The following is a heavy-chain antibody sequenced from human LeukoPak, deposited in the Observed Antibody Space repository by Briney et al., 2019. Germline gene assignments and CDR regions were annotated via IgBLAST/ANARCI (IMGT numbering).Heavy chain of an antibody. CDR2: ISAYDGNT. Sequence: ASLKVSCKTSGYTFGVTWVRQAPGQGLEWVGWISAYDGNTNYAPKFQGRVAMTTDTSTNTAYMELTSLRSDDTAIYYCARTCPMMFCSSSFFDPWGQGTLVTVSS. CDR1: GYTFG. CDR3: ARTCPMMFCSSSFFDP. V-gene: IGHV1-18*01. J-gene: IGHJ5*02. D-gene: IGHD2-2*01.